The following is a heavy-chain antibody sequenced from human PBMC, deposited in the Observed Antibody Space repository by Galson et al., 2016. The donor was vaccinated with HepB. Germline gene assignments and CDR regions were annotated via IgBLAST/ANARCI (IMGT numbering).Heavy chain of an antibody. V-gene: IGHV3-48*03. CDR3: ATSYYHGSGGIPPFDY. J-gene: IGHJ4*02. CDR1: GFTFSSYE. CDR2: IRSGSYSI. Sequence: SLRLSCAASGFTFSSYEMNWVRQAPGKGLEWVSYIRSGSYSIYVEDSVKGRFTISRDDAKNSVYLQMNSLRAEDTAVYYCATSYYHGSGGIPPFDYWGQGTLVTVSS. D-gene: IGHD3-10*01.